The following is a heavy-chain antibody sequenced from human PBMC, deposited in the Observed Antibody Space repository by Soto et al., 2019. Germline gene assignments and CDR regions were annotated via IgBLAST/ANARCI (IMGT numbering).Heavy chain of an antibody. CDR3: ARDLGYYDSSGYFSYYYYYGMDV. Sequence: VASVKVSCKASGYTFTSYAMHWVRQAPGQRLEWMGWINAGNGNTKYSQKFQGRVTITRDTSASTAYMELSSLRSEDTAVYYCARDLGYYDSSGYFSYYYYYGMDVWGQGTTVTVSS. D-gene: IGHD3-22*01. V-gene: IGHV1-3*01. CDR2: INAGNGNT. J-gene: IGHJ6*02. CDR1: GYTFTSYA.